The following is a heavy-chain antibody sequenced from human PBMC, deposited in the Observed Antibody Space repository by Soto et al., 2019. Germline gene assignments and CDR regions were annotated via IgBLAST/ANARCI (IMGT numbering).Heavy chain of an antibody. CDR3: ARGMGEVPAAISFPTEY. CDR2: MNPNRGNT. Sequence: ASVKVSCKASGYTFTSFDIHWVRQATGQGLEWMGWMNPNRGNTGYAQRFEGRVTMTRDTSISTAYMELSSLRSEDTVVYYCARGMGEVPAAISFPTEYWGHGTLVTVSS. V-gene: IGHV1-8*01. D-gene: IGHD6-13*01. J-gene: IGHJ4*01. CDR1: GYTFTSFD.